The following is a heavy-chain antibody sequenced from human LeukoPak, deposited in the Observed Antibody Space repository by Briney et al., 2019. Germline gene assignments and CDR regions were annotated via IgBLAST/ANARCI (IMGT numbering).Heavy chain of an antibody. V-gene: IGHV3-23*01. CDR2: ISGSGGST. D-gene: IGHD1-14*01. Sequence: GGSLRLSCAASGFTFSSYAMSWVRQAPGKGLEWVSAISGSGGSTYYADSVKGRFTISRDNSKNTLYLQMNSLRAGDTAVYYCAKGAQADRYYYYYYGMDVWGQGTTVTVSS. CDR1: GFTFSSYA. CDR3: AKGAQADRYYYYYYGMDV. J-gene: IGHJ6*02.